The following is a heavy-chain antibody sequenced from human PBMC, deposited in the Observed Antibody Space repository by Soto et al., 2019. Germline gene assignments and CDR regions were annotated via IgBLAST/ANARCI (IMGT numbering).Heavy chain of an antibody. Sequence: QVQLVQSGAEVKKPGASVKVSCKASGYTFTSYYMHWVRQAPGQGLGWMGIINPSGGSTSYAQKFQGRVTMTRDTSTSTVYMELSSLRSEATAVYYCAREGRVVPAAPYGMDVWGQGTTVTVSS. CDR3: AREGRVVPAAPYGMDV. CDR2: INPSGGST. V-gene: IGHV1-46*03. CDR1: GYTFTSYY. J-gene: IGHJ6*02. D-gene: IGHD2-2*01.